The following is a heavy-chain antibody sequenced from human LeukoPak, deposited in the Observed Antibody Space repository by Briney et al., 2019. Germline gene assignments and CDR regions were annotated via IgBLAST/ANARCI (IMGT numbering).Heavy chain of an antibody. Sequence: GGSLRLSCAASGFTFSSYSMNWVRQAPGKGLEWVSSISSSCSYIYYADSVKGRFTISRGNAKNSLYLQMNSLRAEDTAVYYCARDQVWFGELLSLFDYWGQGTLVTVSS. V-gene: IGHV3-21*01. J-gene: IGHJ4*02. CDR2: ISSSCSYI. D-gene: IGHD3-10*01. CDR1: GFTFSSYS. CDR3: ARDQVWFGELLSLFDY.